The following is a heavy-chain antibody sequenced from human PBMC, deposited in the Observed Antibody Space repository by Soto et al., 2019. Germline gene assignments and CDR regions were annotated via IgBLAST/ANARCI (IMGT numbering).Heavy chain of an antibody. CDR3: ARVPDSSLGTMDV. V-gene: IGHV5-51*01. CDR2: IYPGDSDT. CDR1: GYSFTSYW. Sequence: LGESLKISCNGSGYSFTSYWIGWVRQMPGKGLEWMGIIYPGDSDTRYSPSFQGQVTMSADPSTNTAYLEWSSLKAADSAMYYCARVPDSSLGTMDVWGQGTKVTVYS. J-gene: IGHJ6*02. D-gene: IGHD6-19*01.